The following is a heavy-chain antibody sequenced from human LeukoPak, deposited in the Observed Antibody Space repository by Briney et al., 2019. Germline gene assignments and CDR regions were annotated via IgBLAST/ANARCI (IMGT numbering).Heavy chain of an antibody. CDR1: GGSIRSSSHY. CDR2: IYYSGST. D-gene: IGHD5-12*01. Sequence: PSETLSLTCTVSGGSIRSSSHYWGWIRQPPEKGLEWIGSIYYSGSTFYNPSLKSRVTISVDTSKNLFSLKLSSVTAADTAVYFCARQDGGYSGYDLHNFDYWGQGTLVTVSS. CDR3: ARQDGGYSGYDLHNFDY. V-gene: IGHV4-39*01. J-gene: IGHJ4*02.